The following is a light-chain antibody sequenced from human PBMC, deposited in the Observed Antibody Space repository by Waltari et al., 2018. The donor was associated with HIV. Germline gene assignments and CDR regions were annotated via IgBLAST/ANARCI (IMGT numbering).Light chain of an antibody. J-gene: IGLJ1*01. CDR2: RDI. CDR1: DICSTN. CDR3: QVWDSSSVV. V-gene: IGLV3-9*01. Sequence: SSELTQALSVSVALGQTAQLTCEAGDICSTNGNWYKQKPGQAPVLVIFRDIMRPSGIPERFSGSNSGKSATLTISRAQAGDEGDYYCQVWDSSSVVFATGTKVTVL.